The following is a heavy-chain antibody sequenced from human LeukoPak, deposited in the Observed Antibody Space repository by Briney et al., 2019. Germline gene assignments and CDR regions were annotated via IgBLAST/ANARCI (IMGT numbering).Heavy chain of an antibody. CDR1: GGSFSGYY. Sequence: SETLSLTCAVYGGSFSGYYWSWIRQPPGKGLEWIREINHSGSTNYNPSLKSRVTISVDTSKNQFSLKLSSVTAADTAVYYCARGCKQLVSRYYYYYYMDVWGKGTTVTVSS. V-gene: IGHV4-34*01. CDR3: ARGCKQLVSRYYYYYYMDV. CDR2: INHSGST. D-gene: IGHD6-6*01. J-gene: IGHJ6*03.